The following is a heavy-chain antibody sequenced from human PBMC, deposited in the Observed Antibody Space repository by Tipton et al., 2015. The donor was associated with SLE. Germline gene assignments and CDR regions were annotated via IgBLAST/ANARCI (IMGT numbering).Heavy chain of an antibody. CDR1: GDNVSSSYAA. CDR3: VRLRSKVLIDY. Sequence: GLVKPSQSLSLTCAISGDNVSSSYAAWNWIRQSPSRGLEWLGRTYFRYEWYIEYGESVKGRLTINPDTSKNQISLHLNSVTPEDTAVYYCVRLRSKVLIDYWGQGTLVTVSS. CDR2: TYFRYEWYI. J-gene: IGHJ4*02. V-gene: IGHV6-1*01. D-gene: IGHD2-8*01.